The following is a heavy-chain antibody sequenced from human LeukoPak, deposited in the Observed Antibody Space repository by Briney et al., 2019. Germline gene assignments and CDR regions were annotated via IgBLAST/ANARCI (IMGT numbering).Heavy chain of an antibody. CDR2: ITSSGGGT. CDR1: GFTFSTYS. Sequence: PGGSLRLSCAASGFTFSTYSMSWVRQAPGKGLEWVSSITSSGGGTYYADSVKGRFTISRDNAQNSLYLQMNSLRDEDTAVYYCARDVGYDLGYWGQGALVTVSS. CDR3: ARDVGYDLGY. J-gene: IGHJ4*02. D-gene: IGHD5-12*01. V-gene: IGHV3-23*01.